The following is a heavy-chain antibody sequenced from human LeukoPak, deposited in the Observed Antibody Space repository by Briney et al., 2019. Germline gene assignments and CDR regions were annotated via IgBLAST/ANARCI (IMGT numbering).Heavy chain of an antibody. CDR2: IGSDNKS. Sequence: GGSLRLSCEASGFTFSAYAMTWVRQAPGKGLEWVSSIGSDNKSHYSESVKGRFAISRDNSKSIVFLQLISLRAEDTAVYYCARAPYFDSSGYYHDLDYWGQGTLVTVSS. J-gene: IGHJ4*02. D-gene: IGHD3-22*01. CDR1: GFTFSAYA. V-gene: IGHV3-23*05. CDR3: ARAPYFDSSGYYHDLDY.